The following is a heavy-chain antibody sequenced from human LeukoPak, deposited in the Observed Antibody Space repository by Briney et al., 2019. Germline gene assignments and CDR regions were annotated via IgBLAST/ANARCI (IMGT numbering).Heavy chain of an antibody. CDR2: IYYSGST. Sequence: PSETLSLTCTVSGGSISSSSYYWGWIRQPPGKGLEWIGSIYYSGSTYYNPSLKSRVTISVDTSKNQFSLKLSSVTAADTAVYYCASGLGATDAFDIWGQGTMVTVSS. CDR1: GGSISSSSYY. V-gene: IGHV4-39*07. D-gene: IGHD1-26*01. CDR3: ASGLGATDAFDI. J-gene: IGHJ3*02.